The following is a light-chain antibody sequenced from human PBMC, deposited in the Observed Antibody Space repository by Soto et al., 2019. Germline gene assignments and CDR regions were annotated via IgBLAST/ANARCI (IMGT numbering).Light chain of an antibody. V-gene: IGKV3-20*01. Sequence: EIVLTQSPGTLSLSPGERATLACRASQSVTSDYVDWDQQKPGQAPRLLSHGASTRATCIPARFSGSGAVTDFTLTSSRLEPEDFAVYSCQQYGRAPTTFGQGTKVDIK. CDR2: GAS. CDR1: QSVTSDY. J-gene: IGKJ1*01. CDR3: QQYGRAPTT.